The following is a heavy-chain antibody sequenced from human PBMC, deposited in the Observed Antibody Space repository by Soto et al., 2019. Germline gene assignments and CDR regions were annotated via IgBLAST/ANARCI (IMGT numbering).Heavy chain of an antibody. D-gene: IGHD3-16*02. CDR2: INVGDDKT. CDR1: GKSFDNFA. V-gene: IGHV1-3*01. J-gene: IGHJ4*02. Sequence: QVQLVQSGAEVKKPGASVRLSCKVSGKSFDNFAVHWVRQTPGQRPEWMGRINVGDDKTKYSEKFQGRVIVSYDTSATTAHIELRAPSSEETAVYYCARAKYDYIWGSYHPFDQWAQGAQVTVAS. CDR3: ARAKYDYIWGSYHPFDQ.